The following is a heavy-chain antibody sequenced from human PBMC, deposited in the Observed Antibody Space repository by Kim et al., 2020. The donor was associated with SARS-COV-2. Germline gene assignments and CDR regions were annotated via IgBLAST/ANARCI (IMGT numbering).Heavy chain of an antibody. D-gene: IGHD6-19*01. Sequence: SETLSLTCTVSGDSVTSDTYFWIWIRQPPGRGLEWIGYYYYSGSTNYNPSLENRVTISADTTKNHFSLKLISVTAADTSVYYCARGRGSNTGWPYFYSW. V-gene: IGHV4-61*01. CDR3: ARGRGSNTGWPYFYS. J-gene: IGHJ4*01. CDR1: GDSVTSDTYF. CDR2: YYYSGST.